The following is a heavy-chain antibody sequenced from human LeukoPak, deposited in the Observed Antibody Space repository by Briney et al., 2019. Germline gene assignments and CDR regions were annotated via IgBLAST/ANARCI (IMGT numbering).Heavy chain of an antibody. CDR1: GFTFSSYS. V-gene: IGHV3-48*02. CDR3: ARALLLWFGELPPGDY. Sequence: GGSLRLSCAASGFTFSSYSMNWVRQAPGKGLEWVSYISSSSNTIYYADSVKGRFTISRDNAKNSLYLQMNSLRDEDTAVYYCARALLLWFGELPPGDYWGQGTLVTVSS. CDR2: ISSSSNTI. D-gene: IGHD3-10*01. J-gene: IGHJ4*02.